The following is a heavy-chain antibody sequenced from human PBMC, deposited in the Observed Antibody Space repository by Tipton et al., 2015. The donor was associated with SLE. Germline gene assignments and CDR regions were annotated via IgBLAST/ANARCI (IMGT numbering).Heavy chain of an antibody. D-gene: IGHD5-12*01. CDR1: GGSISSSSYY. CDR3: ARGAPRGYSGYDSIPLAAAGHTFDY. J-gene: IGHJ4*02. CDR2: IYYSGST. Sequence: LRLSCTVSGGSISSSSYYWGWIRQPPGKGLEWIGSIYYSGSTYYNPSLKSRVTISVDTSKNQFSLKLSSVTAADTAVYYCARGAPRGYSGYDSIPLAAAGHTFDYWGQGTLVTVSS. V-gene: IGHV4-39*07.